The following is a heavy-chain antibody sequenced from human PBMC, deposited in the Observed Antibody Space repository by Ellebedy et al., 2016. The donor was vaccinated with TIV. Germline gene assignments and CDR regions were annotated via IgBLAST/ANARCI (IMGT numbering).Heavy chain of an antibody. V-gene: IGHV7-4-1*02. D-gene: IGHD1-1*01. CDR1: GYTFTAYP. J-gene: IGHJ6*03. Sequence: ASVKVSCKASGYTFTAYPMNWVRQAPGQGLEWLGWINTNTGNPTYSQGFRGQFVFSLDTSVSTAYLEISGLRAEDTAAYYCARDSRYNWNDWDYYHMDVWGRGTTVTVSS. CDR2: INTNTGNP. CDR3: ARDSRYNWNDWDYYHMDV.